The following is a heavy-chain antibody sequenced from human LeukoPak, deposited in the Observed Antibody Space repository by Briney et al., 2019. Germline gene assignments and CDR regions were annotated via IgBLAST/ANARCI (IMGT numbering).Heavy chain of an antibody. CDR2: IWYDGTNI. D-gene: IGHD4-11*01. J-gene: IGHJ4*02. CDR1: GLILSSYG. CDR3: ARDAGGAFGNYINYFDY. V-gene: IGHV3-33*01. Sequence: GGSLRLSCAASGLILSSYGIHWVRQAPGKGLEWVAVIWYDGTNIYYGDSVKGRFSISRDNSKNTLYLQMDSLRAEDTAVYYCARDAGGAFGNYINYFDYWGQGTLVTVSS.